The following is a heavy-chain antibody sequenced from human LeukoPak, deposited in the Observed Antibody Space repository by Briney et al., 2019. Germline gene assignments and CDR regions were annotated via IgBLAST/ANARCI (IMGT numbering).Heavy chain of an antibody. V-gene: IGHV4-39*01. CDR2: TYYSGST. Sequence: SETLSLTCTVSGGSISSSSYYWGWIRQPPGKGPEWIGSTYYSGSTYYNPSLKSRVTISVDTSKNQFSLKLSSVTAADTAVYYCARHSTRIAVALLVDWFDPWGQGTLVTVSS. D-gene: IGHD6-19*01. J-gene: IGHJ5*02. CDR3: ARHSTRIAVALLVDWFDP. CDR1: GGSISSSSYY.